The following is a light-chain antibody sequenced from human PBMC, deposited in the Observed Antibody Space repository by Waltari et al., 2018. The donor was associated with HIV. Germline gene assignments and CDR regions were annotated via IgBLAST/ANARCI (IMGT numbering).Light chain of an antibody. CDR1: QSVSRY. CDR3: QQSYSAPIT. J-gene: IGKJ5*01. CDR2: ASS. Sequence: DIQMTQSPSSLSASVGDRVTITCRASQSVSRYLNWYQQKQGRAPKLLLYASSSLQRGVPSKFSGSGSGTDFTLTITSLQPEDFATYYCQQSYSAPITFGQGTRL. V-gene: IGKV1-39*01.